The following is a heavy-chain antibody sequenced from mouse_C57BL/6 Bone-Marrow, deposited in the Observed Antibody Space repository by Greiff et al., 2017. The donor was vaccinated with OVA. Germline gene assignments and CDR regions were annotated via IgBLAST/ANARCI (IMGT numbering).Heavy chain of an antibody. CDR1: GYTFTSYW. CDR2: INPSNGGT. D-gene: IGHD1-1*01. CDR3: ARSYGWYAGAWFAY. V-gene: IGHV1-53*01. J-gene: IGHJ3*01. Sequence: QVQLKQPGTELVKPGASVKLSCKASGYTFTSYWMHWVKQRPGQGLEWIGNINPSNGGTNYNEKFKSKATLTVDKSSSTAYLQLSNLTSYDSAVYYCARSYGWYAGAWFAYWGQGTLVTVSA.